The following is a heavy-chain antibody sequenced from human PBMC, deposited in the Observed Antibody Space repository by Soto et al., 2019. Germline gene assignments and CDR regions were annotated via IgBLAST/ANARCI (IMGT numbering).Heavy chain of an antibody. J-gene: IGHJ5*02. V-gene: IGHV1-2*02. CDR3: AGSLLRGVNWFDP. CDR2: INPNNGGT. CDR1: GDNFGDYY. D-gene: IGHD3-10*01. Sequence: AASVKVSCKASGDNFGDYYINWVRQAPGQRLEWMGWINPNNGGTKYAQNFQDSVIMTRDTSISTVYMQLSSLTSDDTALYFCAGSLLRGVNWFDPWGQGTLVTVSS.